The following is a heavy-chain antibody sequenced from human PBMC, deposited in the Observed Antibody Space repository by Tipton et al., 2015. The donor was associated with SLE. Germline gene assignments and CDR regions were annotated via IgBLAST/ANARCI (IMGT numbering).Heavy chain of an antibody. D-gene: IGHD1-26*01. Sequence: GSLRLSCAASGFTVSDRYVTWVRQAPGKGLEWVSVIFSNGDIYYGDSVKGRFTISRDDSKNTVYLQMVRLRADDTAVYYCSMGAALAFDYWGQGTLVTVSS. CDR2: IFSNGDI. V-gene: IGHV3-53*01. CDR3: SMGAALAFDY. CDR1: GFTVSDRY. J-gene: IGHJ4*02.